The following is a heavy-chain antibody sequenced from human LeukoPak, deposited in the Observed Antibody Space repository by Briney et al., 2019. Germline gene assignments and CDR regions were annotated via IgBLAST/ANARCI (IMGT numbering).Heavy chain of an antibody. CDR2: IYASGST. Sequence: SETLSLTCAVSGGSIRSYYWSWIRQPPGKGLEWIGRIYASGSTNYNPSLKSRVTMSVDTSKNQFSLNLSSVTAADTAVYYCARDGLLTGYYLGFDYWGQGTLVTVSS. V-gene: IGHV4-4*07. D-gene: IGHD3-9*01. J-gene: IGHJ4*02. CDR3: ARDGLLTGYYLGFDY. CDR1: GGSIRSYY.